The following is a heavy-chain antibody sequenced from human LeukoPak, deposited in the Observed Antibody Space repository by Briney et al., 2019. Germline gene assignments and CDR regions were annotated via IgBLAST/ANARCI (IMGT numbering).Heavy chain of an antibody. V-gene: IGHV1-69*01. D-gene: IGHD4-17*01. CDR3: ARDPLNDYGDYYGMDV. Sequence: SVKVSCKASGGTFSSYAISWVRQAPGQGLEWMGGIIPIFGTANYAQKFQGRATITADESTSTAYMELSSLRSEDTAVYYCARDPLNDYGDYYGMDVWGKGTTVTVSS. CDR1: GGTFSSYA. CDR2: IIPIFGTA. J-gene: IGHJ6*04.